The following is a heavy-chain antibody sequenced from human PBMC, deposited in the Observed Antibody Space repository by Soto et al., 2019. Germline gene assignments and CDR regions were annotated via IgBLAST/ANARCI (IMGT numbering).Heavy chain of an antibody. CDR2: ISWNSGSI. Sequence: GGSLRLSCAASGFTFDDYAMHWVRQAPGKGLEWVSGISWNSGSIGYADSVKGRFTISRDNAKNSLYLQMNSLRAEDTALYYCAKDIGWLSKKYFDYWGQGTMVTVSS. V-gene: IGHV3-9*01. CDR1: GFTFDDYA. D-gene: IGHD3-22*01. CDR3: AKDIGWLSKKYFDY. J-gene: IGHJ4*02.